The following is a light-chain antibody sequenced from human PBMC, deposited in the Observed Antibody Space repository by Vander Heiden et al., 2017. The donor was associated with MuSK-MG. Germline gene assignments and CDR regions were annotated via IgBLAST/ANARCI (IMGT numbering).Light chain of an antibody. V-gene: IGKV1-39*01. Sequence: DIQMPQSPSSLSASVGDRVTITCRASQSISSYLNWYQQKPGKAPKLLIYAASSLQSGVPARFSGSGSGTEFTLTISSLQPEDFATYYCQQSYSSPFTFGPGTKVEIK. CDR1: QSISSY. CDR2: AAS. CDR3: QQSYSSPFT. J-gene: IGKJ3*01.